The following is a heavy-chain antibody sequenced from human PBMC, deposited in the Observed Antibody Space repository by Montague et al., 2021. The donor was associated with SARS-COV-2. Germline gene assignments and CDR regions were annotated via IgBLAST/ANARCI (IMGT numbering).Heavy chain of an antibody. CDR2: SSGSDGGT. D-gene: IGHD3-10*01. J-gene: IGHJ6*02. V-gene: IGHV3-23*01. Sequence: SLRLSCAVSGLTFSNSAMNWVRQAPGKGLEWVSGSSGSDGGTHYADSVKGRFTISRDNSKNVLYLQMNSLRAEDTALYYCAKDSYYYGLGYGMDVWGQGTTVTVSS. CDR1: GLTFSNSA. CDR3: AKDSYYYGLGYGMDV.